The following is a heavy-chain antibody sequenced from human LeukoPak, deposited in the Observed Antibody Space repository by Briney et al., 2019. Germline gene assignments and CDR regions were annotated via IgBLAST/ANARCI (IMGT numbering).Heavy chain of an antibody. J-gene: IGHJ5*02. Sequence: ASVKVSCKASGYSFTSYDINWVRQATGQGLEWMGWMNPNSGNTGYAQKFQGRVTITRNTSISTAYMELSSLRSEDTAVYYCARGIGRRVTTVTSTICFDPWGQGTLVTVSS. CDR3: ARGIGRRVTTVTSTICFDP. CDR1: GYSFTSYD. CDR2: MNPNSGNT. D-gene: IGHD4-17*01. V-gene: IGHV1-8*03.